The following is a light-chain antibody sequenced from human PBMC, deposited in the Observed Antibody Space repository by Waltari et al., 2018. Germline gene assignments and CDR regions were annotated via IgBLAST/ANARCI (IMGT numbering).Light chain of an antibody. CDR2: AAS. Sequence: DIQITQSPSSLSASVGDRVTIACRASQRISSYLNWYQQKPGQAPKLLIYAASSLERGVPSRFSGSGFGTDFTLTINSLQPEDFAVYYCQQTYSNFRTFGQGTKVDVK. J-gene: IGKJ1*01. V-gene: IGKV1-39*01. CDR1: QRISSY. CDR3: QQTYSNFRT.